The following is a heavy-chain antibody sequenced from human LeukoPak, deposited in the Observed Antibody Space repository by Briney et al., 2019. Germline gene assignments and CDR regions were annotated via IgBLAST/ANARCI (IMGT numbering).Heavy chain of an antibody. D-gene: IGHD3-22*01. J-gene: IGHJ4*02. CDR1: GFTFSSYG. CDR3: AKTGNYYYDSSGYQGYFDY. Sequence: GRSLRLSCAASGFTFSSYGMHWVRQAPGKVLEWVAVISYDGSNKYYADSVKGRFTISRDNSKNTLYLQMNSLRAEDTAVYYCAKTGNYYYDSSGYQGYFDYWGQGTLVTVSS. CDR2: ISYDGSNK. V-gene: IGHV3-30*18.